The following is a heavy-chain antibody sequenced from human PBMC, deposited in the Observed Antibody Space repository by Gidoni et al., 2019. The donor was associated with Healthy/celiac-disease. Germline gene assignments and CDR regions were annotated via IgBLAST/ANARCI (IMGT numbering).Heavy chain of an antibody. D-gene: IGHD3-22*01. Sequence: QVQLQQWGAGLLKPSETLSLTCAVYGGSFSGYYWSWIRQPPGKGLEWIGEINHSGSTNYNPSLKSRVTISVDTSKNQFSLKLSSVTAADTAVYYCARGLGRRLLHGRRFDYWGQGTLVTVSS. J-gene: IGHJ4*02. CDR3: ARGLGRRLLHGRRFDY. V-gene: IGHV4-34*01. CDR1: GGSFSGYY. CDR2: INHSGST.